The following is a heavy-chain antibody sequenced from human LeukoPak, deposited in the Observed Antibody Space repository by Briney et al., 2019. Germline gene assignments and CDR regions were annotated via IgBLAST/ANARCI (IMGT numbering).Heavy chain of an antibody. CDR1: GGSFSDYY. J-gene: IGHJ5*02. D-gene: IGHD3-3*01. Sequence: SETLSLTCAVYGGSFSDYYWSWIRQPPGKGLEWIGEINHSGSTNYKPSLKSRVTISADTSKNQFSLKLTSVTAADTAVYYCASRPILRFLEYLLYPWGQGTLVTVSS. CDR3: ASRPILRFLEYLLYP. CDR2: INHSGST. V-gene: IGHV4-34*01.